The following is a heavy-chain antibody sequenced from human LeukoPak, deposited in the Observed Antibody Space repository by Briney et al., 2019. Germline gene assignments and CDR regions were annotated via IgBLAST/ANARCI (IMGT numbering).Heavy chain of an antibody. J-gene: IGHJ4*02. Sequence: PSETLSLTCTVSGGSINSYYWTWIRQPPGKGLEWIGCVSSTGATNYSPSLKSRLTMSLDTSQKQFSLKLTSVTAADTAVYYCASFLRGGSGWNYGGEEPRVTVSS. CDR1: GGSINSYY. CDR2: VSSTGAT. CDR3: ASFLRGGSGWNY. D-gene: IGHD6-19*01. V-gene: IGHV4-4*09.